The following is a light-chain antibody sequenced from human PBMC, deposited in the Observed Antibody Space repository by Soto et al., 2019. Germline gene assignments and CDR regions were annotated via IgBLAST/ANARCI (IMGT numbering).Light chain of an antibody. V-gene: IGKV3-20*01. Sequence: EIVLTQSPGTLSLSPGERATLSCRASQSVSGSYLVWYQQKPGQAPRLLIYGASSRATGIPDRFSGSGSGTDFTLTISRLEPEDFAVYYCQQYGSSPRLTFGGGTKVEIK. CDR2: GAS. CDR1: QSVSGSY. CDR3: QQYGSSPRLT. J-gene: IGKJ4*01.